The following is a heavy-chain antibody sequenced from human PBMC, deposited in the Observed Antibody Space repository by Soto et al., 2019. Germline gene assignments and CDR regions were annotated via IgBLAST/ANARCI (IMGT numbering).Heavy chain of an antibody. CDR3: AKGGQMSY. Sequence: GWYLRLSCAASGFTFDGNALTWVRQAPGTGLEWVSSISGRVGSTYYADYVQGRFTISRDNSRSTLYLQMFSLRADDTALYYCAKGGQMSYWGQVTPVT. J-gene: IGHJ4*02. V-gene: IGHV3-23*01. CDR2: ISGRVGST. CDR1: GFTFDGNA.